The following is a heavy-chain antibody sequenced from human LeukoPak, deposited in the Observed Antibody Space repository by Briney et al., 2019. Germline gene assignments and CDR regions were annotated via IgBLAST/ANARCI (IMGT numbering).Heavy chain of an antibody. CDR3: AKEGSQYASSWFDH. Sequence: GGSLRLSCAASGFTFSSYGMQWVRQAPGMGPEWVSVISHDGTVRHYADSVKGRFTISRDSSTNRLYLQMDSLRTEDTAVYYCAKEGSQYASSWFDHWGHGTLVTVSS. D-gene: IGHD2-2*01. V-gene: IGHV3-30*18. CDR2: ISHDGTVR. CDR1: GFTFSSYG. J-gene: IGHJ5*02.